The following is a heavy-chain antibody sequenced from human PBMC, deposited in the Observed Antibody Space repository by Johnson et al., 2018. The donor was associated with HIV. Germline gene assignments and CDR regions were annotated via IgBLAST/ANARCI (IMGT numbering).Heavy chain of an antibody. CDR2: IRYDGSIQ. CDR3: AQEKSSGWSFHAFDI. V-gene: IGHV3-30*02. Sequence: QVQLVESGGGVVRPGGSLRLSCAASGFTFDDYGMSWVRQAPGKGLEWVAFIRYDGSIQYYTDSVKGRFTISRDNSRNTLYLQMNSLRVEDTAMYYCAQEKSSGWSFHAFDIWGQGTIVTVSS. D-gene: IGHD6-19*01. CDR1: GFTFDDYG. J-gene: IGHJ3*02.